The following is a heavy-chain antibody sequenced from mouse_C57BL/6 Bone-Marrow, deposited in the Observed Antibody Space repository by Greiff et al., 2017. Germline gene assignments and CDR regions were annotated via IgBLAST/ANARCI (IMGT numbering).Heavy chain of an antibody. CDR1: GYTFTSYG. V-gene: IGHV1-81*01. J-gene: IGHJ2*01. CDR3: ARYYYGSSY. CDR2: IYPRSGNT. Sequence: QVQLQQSGAELARPGASVKLSCKASGYTFTSYGISWVKQRTGQGLEWIGEIYPRSGNTYYNEKFKGKATLTADKSSSTAYMEFRSLTSEDAAVYFCARYYYGSSYWGQGTTLTVSS. D-gene: IGHD1-1*01.